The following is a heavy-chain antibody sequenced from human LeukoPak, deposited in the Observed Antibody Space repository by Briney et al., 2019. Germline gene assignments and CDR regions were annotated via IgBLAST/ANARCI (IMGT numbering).Heavy chain of an antibody. V-gene: IGHV3-15*01. CDR3: TIESRHCTSSCCYVEYIQH. D-gene: IGHD2-2*01. CDR1: GFTFSDAW. J-gene: IGHJ1*01. CDR2: IKSNIDDETT. Sequence: RAGGSLRLSCAASGFTFSDAWMSWVRQAPGKGLEWVGRIKSNIDDETTDYAAPVKGRFTISRDDSKKTLYLEMNSLKTEDTAVYYCTIESRHCTSSCCYVEYIQHWGQGTLVTVSS.